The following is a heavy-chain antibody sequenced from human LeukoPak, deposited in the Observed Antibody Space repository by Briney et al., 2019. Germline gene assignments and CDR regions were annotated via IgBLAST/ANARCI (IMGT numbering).Heavy chain of an antibody. V-gene: IGHV3-23*01. CDR1: GFTFRNYG. CDR2: MSGSGART. J-gene: IGHJ4*02. Sequence: GGSLRLSCAASGFTFRNYGMNWVRQAPGKGLEGVSIMSGSGARTYYADSVKGRFTISRDNSKNTLYLHMNSLRAEDTAVYYCAKGYYYDNSGESYFDYWGQGTLVTVSS. CDR3: AKGYYYDNSGESYFDY. D-gene: IGHD3-22*01.